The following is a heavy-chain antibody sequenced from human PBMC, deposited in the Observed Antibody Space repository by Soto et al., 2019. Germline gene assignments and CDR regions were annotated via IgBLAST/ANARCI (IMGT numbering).Heavy chain of an antibody. CDR2: IYWDDDK. D-gene: IGHD2-21*01. Sequence: QITLKESGPTLVKPTQTLTLTCTFSGFSLSTSGVGVGWIRQPPGKALEWLALIYWDDDKRYSPSLKSRLTITKDTSKNLVVLTMTNMDPVDTATYYCAHGVWWWHYWGQGTLVTVSS. J-gene: IGHJ4*02. CDR3: AHGVWWWHY. V-gene: IGHV2-5*02. CDR1: GFSLSTSGVG.